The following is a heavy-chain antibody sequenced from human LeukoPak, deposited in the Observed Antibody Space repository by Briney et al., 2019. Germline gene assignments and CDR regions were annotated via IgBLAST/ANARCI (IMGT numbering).Heavy chain of an antibody. CDR2: IWYDGSNK. V-gene: IGHV3-33*01. J-gene: IGHJ4*02. CDR3: ARDQYDTWSRRGNFDS. D-gene: IGHD3-3*01. CDR1: GFTFSSYG. Sequence: GGSLRLSCAASGFTFSSYGMHWVRQAPGKGLEWVAVIWYDGSNKYYADSVKGRFTISRDNTKNSLYLQMNSLRVEDTAVFYCARDQYDTWSRRGNFDSWGQGTLVIVSS.